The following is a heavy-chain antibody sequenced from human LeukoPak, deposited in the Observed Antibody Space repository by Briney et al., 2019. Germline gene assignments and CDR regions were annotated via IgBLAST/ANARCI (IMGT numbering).Heavy chain of an antibody. CDR1: GFTFSSYA. Sequence: GGSLRLFCAASGFTFSSYAMSWVRQAPGKGLEWVSAISGSGGSTYYADSVKGRFTISRDNSKNTLYLQMNSLRAEDTAVYYCAKDGFWSGYYNRAFDYWGQGTLVTVSS. CDR3: AKDGFWSGYYNRAFDY. CDR2: ISGSGGST. J-gene: IGHJ4*02. V-gene: IGHV3-23*01. D-gene: IGHD3-3*01.